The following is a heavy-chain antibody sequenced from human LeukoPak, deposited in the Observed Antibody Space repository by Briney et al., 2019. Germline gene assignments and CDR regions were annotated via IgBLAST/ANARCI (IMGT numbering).Heavy chain of an antibody. Sequence: TSETLSLTCTVSGGSISSYYWSWIRQPPGKGLEWIGYIYYSGSTNYNPSFKSRVTISVDTSKNQFSLKLSSVTAADTAVYYCARDKAGTSCYDYWGQGTLVTVSS. CDR1: GGSISSYY. D-gene: IGHD2-2*01. CDR2: IYYSGST. CDR3: ARDKAGTSCYDY. J-gene: IGHJ4*02. V-gene: IGHV4-59*12.